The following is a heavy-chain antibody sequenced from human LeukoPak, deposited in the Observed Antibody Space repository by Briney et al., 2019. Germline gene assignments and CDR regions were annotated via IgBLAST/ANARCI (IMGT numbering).Heavy chain of an antibody. V-gene: IGHV4-4*07. Sequence: PSETLSLTCTVSGGSISTYYWSWIRQPAGKGLEWIGRIHTSGSTNYNPSLKSRVTMSVDTSKNQFSLKLSSVTAADTAVYFCARGTVPNAFDIWGQGTMVTVS. CDR3: ARGTVPNAFDI. CDR2: IHTSGST. D-gene: IGHD1/OR15-1a*01. CDR1: GGSISTYY. J-gene: IGHJ3*02.